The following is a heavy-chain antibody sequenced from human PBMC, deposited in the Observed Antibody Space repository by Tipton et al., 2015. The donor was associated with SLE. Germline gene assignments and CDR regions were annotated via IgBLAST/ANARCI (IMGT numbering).Heavy chain of an antibody. CDR1: GFTFSSYS. CDR2: ISSSSSYI. V-gene: IGHV3-21*04. CDR3: AKHSSSWYHNWFDP. D-gene: IGHD6-13*01. Sequence: SLRLSCAASGFTFSSYSMNWVRQAPGKGLEWVSSISSSSSYIYYADSVKGRFTISRDNSKNTLYLQMNSLRAEDTAVYYCAKHSSSWYHNWFDPWGQGTQVTVSS. J-gene: IGHJ5*02.